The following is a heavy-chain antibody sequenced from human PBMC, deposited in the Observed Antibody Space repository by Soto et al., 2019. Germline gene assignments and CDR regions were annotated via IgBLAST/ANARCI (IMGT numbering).Heavy chain of an antibody. CDR1: GGTFSSYA. CDR2: ISAYNGNT. D-gene: IGHD5-12*01. V-gene: IGHV1-18*01. CDR3: ARGWLGGQSIWFDP. J-gene: IGHJ5*02. Sequence: GASVKVSCKASGGTFSSYAISWVRQAPGQGLEWMGWISAYNGNTNYAQKLQGRVTMTTDTSTSTAYMELRSLRSDDTAVYYCARGWLGGQSIWFDPWGQGTLVTVSS.